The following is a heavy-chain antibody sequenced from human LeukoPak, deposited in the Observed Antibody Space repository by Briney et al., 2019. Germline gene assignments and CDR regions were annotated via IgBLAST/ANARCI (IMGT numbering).Heavy chain of an antibody. Sequence: PSETLSLTCAVYGGSFSGYYWSWIRQPPGKGLEWIGEINHRRSTSYNPSLKSRVTISVDTSKNQFFLKLSSVTAADTAVYYCARGGYSGSSTFYYFDYWGQGTLVTVSS. J-gene: IGHJ4*02. CDR3: ARGGYSGSSTFYYFDY. CDR1: GGSFSGYY. CDR2: INHRRST. D-gene: IGHD5-12*01. V-gene: IGHV4-34*01.